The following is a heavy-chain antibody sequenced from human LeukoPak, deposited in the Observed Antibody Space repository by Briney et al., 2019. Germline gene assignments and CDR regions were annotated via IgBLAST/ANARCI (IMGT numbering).Heavy chain of an antibody. CDR2: INHSGST. Sequence: PSETLSLTCAVYGGSFSGYYWSWIRQPPGKGLEWIGEINHSGSTNYNPSLKSRVTISVDTSKNQLSLKLSSVTAADTGVYFCARGPPTDYYDSSGFYYVFDYWGQGTLVTVSS. V-gene: IGHV4-34*01. D-gene: IGHD3-22*01. CDR3: ARGPPTDYYDSSGFYYVFDY. CDR1: GGSFSGYY. J-gene: IGHJ4*02.